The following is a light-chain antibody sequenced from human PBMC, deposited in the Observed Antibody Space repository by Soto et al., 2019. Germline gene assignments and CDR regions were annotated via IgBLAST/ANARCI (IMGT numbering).Light chain of an antibody. CDR1: SSDIGTYHY. Sequence: QSALTQPASVSGSPGQSITISCTGTSSDIGTYHYVSWYQQHPGKAPKLIIFEVSNRPSGVSHRFSGSKSGNTASLTISGLQTEDESDYYCSSYTRTSTPVFGTGTKVTVL. V-gene: IGLV2-14*01. CDR3: SSYTRTSTPV. CDR2: EVS. J-gene: IGLJ1*01.